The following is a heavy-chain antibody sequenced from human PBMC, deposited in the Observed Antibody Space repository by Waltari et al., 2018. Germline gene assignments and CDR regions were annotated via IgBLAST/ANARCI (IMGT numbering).Heavy chain of an antibody. V-gene: IGHV3-7*01. J-gene: IGHJ4*02. CDR2: IKQDGSEK. CDR3: ARIHDY. CDR1: GFTFSHYW. Sequence: EVQLVESGGCMVQPGGSLRLSCIGSGFTFSHYWMNWVRQAPGKGLEWVAKIKQDGSEKYYVDSVKGRFTISRDNAKKSLYLQMNSLRAEDTGVYYCARIHDYWGQGILVTVSS.